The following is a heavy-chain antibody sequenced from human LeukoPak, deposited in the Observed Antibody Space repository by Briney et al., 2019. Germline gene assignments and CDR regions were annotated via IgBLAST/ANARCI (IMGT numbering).Heavy chain of an antibody. CDR2: VSGSGGAT. J-gene: IGHJ4*02. D-gene: IGHD5-12*01. Sequence: PGGSLRLSCAASGFTFSNYAMSWVRQAPGKGLEWVSGVSGSGGATYYADSVKGRFTISRDNSKNTLYLQMNSLRAEDTAVYYCARNENSGWGYFDYWGQGTLVTVSS. CDR1: GFTFSNYA. CDR3: ARNENSGWGYFDY. V-gene: IGHV3-23*01.